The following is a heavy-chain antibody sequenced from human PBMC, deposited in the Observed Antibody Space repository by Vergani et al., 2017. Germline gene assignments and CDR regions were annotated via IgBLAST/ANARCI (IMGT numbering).Heavy chain of an antibody. CDR2: INHSGST. Sequence: QVQLQQWGAGLLKPSETLSLTCAVYGGSFSGYYWSWIRQPPGKGLEWVGEINHSGSTNYNPSLKSRVTISVDTSKNQFSLKRSSVTAADTAVYYCARGRSGGGSYRLNYYYYYMDVWGKGTTVTVSS. V-gene: IGHV4-34*01. D-gene: IGHD1-26*01. CDR3: ARGRSGGGSYRLNYYYYYMDV. J-gene: IGHJ6*03. CDR1: GGSFSGYY.